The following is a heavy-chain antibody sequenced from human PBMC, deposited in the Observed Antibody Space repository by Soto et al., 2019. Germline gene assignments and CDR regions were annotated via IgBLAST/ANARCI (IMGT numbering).Heavy chain of an antibody. CDR2: INAGGANT. CDR1: GFTFSSYT. CDR3: AKDLGGVPGTGDGFDY. V-gene: IGHV3-23*01. Sequence: HLGGSLRLSCAASGFTFSSYTMSWVRQAPGKGLEWVSSINAGGANTWYADSVKGRFTISRDKSKNMVYLQMNSLRSEDTAIYYCAKDLGGVPGTGDGFDYWGQGTLVTVSS. D-gene: IGHD6-19*01. J-gene: IGHJ4*02.